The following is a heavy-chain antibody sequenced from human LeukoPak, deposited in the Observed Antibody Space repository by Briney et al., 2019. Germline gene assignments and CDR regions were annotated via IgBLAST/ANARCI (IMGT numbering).Heavy chain of an antibody. CDR3: AKDRGSSRGFDY. V-gene: IGHV3-30*18. J-gene: IGHJ4*02. Sequence: GRSLRLSCAASGFTFSSYGMHWVRQAPGKGLEWVAVISYDGSNKYYADSVKGRFTISRDNSKNTLYLQMNSLRAEDTAVYYCAKDRGSSRGFDYWGQGTLVTVSS. D-gene: IGHD6-13*01. CDR2: ISYDGSNK. CDR1: GFTFSSYG.